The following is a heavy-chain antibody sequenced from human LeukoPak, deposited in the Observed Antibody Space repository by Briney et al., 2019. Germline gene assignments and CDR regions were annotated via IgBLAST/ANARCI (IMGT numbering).Heavy chain of an antibody. D-gene: IGHD6-19*01. J-gene: IGHJ4*02. CDR3: ASPWSSGWTGYFDY. CDR1: GFTFSSYA. V-gene: IGHV3-23*01. Sequence: PGGSLRLSCAASGFTFSSYAMSWVRQAPGKGLEWVSAISSSGGSTYYADSAKGRFTISRDNSKNTLYLQMNSLRAEDTAVYYCASPWSSGWTGYFDYWGQGTLVTVSS. CDR2: ISSSGGST.